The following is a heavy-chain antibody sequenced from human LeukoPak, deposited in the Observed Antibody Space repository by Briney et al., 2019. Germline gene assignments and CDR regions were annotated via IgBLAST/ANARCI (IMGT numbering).Heavy chain of an antibody. V-gene: IGHV4-30-2*01. CDR2: IYHSGST. CDR1: GGSISSGGYS. D-gene: IGHD3-10*01. J-gene: IGHJ4*02. Sequence: SETLSLTCAVSGGSISSGGYSWSWIRQPPGKGLEWIGYIYHSGSTYYNPSLKSQVTISVDRSKNQFSLKLSSVTAADTAVYYCAIGRGFGLDYWGQGTLVTVSS. CDR3: AIGRGFGLDY.